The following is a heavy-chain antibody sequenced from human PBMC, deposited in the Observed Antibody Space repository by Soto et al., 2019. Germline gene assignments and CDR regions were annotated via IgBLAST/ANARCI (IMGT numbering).Heavy chain of an antibody. J-gene: IGHJ4*02. CDR1: GDSISSYY. Sequence: QVQLQESGPGLVKPSETLSLTCAVSGDSISSYYCMWIRQPPGKGLESIGYLYYGRSANYNPSLKSRVSLSVDTATNQCSLTLSSMTAADTAVYYCALRSMAVVPEYWGQGTLVTVSS. D-gene: IGHD3-22*01. CDR2: LYYGRSA. V-gene: IGHV4-59*01. CDR3: ALRSMAVVPEY.